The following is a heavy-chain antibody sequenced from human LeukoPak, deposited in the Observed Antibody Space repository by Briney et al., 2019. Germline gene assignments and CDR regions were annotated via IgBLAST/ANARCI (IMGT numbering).Heavy chain of an antibody. CDR2: ISYDGSNK. Sequence: GGSLKLSCAASGFTCSSYGMHWVRQAPGKGLEWVAVISYDGSNKYYADSVKGRFTISKDNSKNTLYLQMNSLRAEDTAVYYCAKDLERHIVVVTASAVDYWGQGTLVTVSS. CDR3: AKDLERHIVVVTASAVDY. CDR1: GFTCSSYG. J-gene: IGHJ4*02. D-gene: IGHD2-21*02. V-gene: IGHV3-30*18.